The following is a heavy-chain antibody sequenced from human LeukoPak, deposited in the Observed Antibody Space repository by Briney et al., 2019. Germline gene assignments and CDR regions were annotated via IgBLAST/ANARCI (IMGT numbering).Heavy chain of an antibody. J-gene: IGHJ4*02. V-gene: IGHV3-30*03. D-gene: IGHD5-12*01. Sequence: GGFLRLSCAASGFTFRSYGMHWVRQAPGKGLEWVAVISDDGSNKYYADSVKGRFSISRDNSKNTLYLQMNSLRAEDTAVYYCATLSGYDWDYWGQGTLVTVSS. CDR1: GFTFRSYG. CDR2: ISDDGSNK. CDR3: ATLSGYDWDY.